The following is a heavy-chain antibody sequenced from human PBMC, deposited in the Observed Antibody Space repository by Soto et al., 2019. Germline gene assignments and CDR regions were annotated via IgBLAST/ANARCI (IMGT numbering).Heavy chain of an antibody. CDR2: IYHSGST. Sequence: QVQLQESGPGLVKPSGTLSLTCAVSGGSISSSNWWSWVRQPPGKGREWIGEIYHSGSTNYNPSLKSRGTISVDKSKNQFSLKLSSVTAADTAVYYCAITGTLDAFDIWGQGTMVTVSS. V-gene: IGHV4-4*02. CDR1: GGSISSSNW. J-gene: IGHJ3*02. CDR3: AITGTLDAFDI. D-gene: IGHD1-7*01.